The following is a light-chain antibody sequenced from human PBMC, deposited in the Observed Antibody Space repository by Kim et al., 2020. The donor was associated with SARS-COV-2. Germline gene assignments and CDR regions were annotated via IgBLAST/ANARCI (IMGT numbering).Light chain of an antibody. CDR2: DAS. CDR1: QSVSSY. J-gene: IGKJ4*01. CDR3: QQRSNWPLT. Sequence: LSPGEQASLSCRASQSVSSYLALYQQKPGQAPRLLIYDASNRATGIPARFSGSGSGTDFTLTISSLEPEDFAVYYCQQRSNWPLTFGGGTKVDIK. V-gene: IGKV3-11*01.